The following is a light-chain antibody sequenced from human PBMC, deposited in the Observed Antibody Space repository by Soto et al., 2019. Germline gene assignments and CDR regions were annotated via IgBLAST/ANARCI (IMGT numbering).Light chain of an antibody. V-gene: IGLV2-23*02. J-gene: IGLJ3*02. Sequence: QSALTQPASVSGSPGQSITISCTGTSSDVGSYNLDSWYQQHPGKAPKVMIYEVTKRPSGVSNRFSGSKSGNTASLTISGLQAEDEADYYCCSYASSSTFVFGGGTKLTVL. CDR1: SSDVGSYNL. CDR2: EVT. CDR3: CSYASSSTFV.